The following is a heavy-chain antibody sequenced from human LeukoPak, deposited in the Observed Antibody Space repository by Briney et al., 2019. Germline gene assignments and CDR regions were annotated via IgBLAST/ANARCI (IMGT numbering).Heavy chain of an antibody. CDR3: AKDPHTRRPGGDY. CDR2: IRYDGSNK. V-gene: IGHV3-30*02. J-gene: IGHJ4*02. CDR1: GLTFSSYG. D-gene: IGHD1-14*01. Sequence: PGGSLRLSCAASGLTFSSYGMHWVRQAPGKGLEWVAFIRYDGSNKYYADSVKGRFTISRDNSKNTLYLQMNSLRAEDTAVYYCAKDPHTRRPGGDYWGQGTLVTVSS.